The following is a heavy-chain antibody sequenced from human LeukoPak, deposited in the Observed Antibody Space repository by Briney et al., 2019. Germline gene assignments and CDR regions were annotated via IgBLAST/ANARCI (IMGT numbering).Heavy chain of an antibody. D-gene: IGHD3-16*01. J-gene: IGHJ5*02. CDR3: VKGGWCDD. V-gene: IGHV3-23*01. CDR2: IAGGGEYT. Sequence: SGGSLRLSCAASGFTFSSYAMSWVRQAPGKGLEWVSGIAGGGEYTYYADSVKGRFTISRDNSNDTLFLQMNSLRAEDTAVYYCVKGGWCDDWGQGTLVTVSS. CDR1: GFTFSSYA.